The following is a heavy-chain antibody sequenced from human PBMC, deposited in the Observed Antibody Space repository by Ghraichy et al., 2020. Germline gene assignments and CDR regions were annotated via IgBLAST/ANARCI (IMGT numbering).Heavy chain of an antibody. Sequence: SETLSLTCAVYGGSFSGYYWSWIRQPPGKGLEWIGEINHSGSTNYNPSLKSRVTISVDTSKNQFSLKLSSVTAADTAVYYCARRSLFPYSSSWQINAFDIWGQGTMVTVSS. D-gene: IGHD6-13*01. CDR1: GGSFSGYY. CDR3: ARRSLFPYSSSWQINAFDI. J-gene: IGHJ3*02. V-gene: IGHV4-34*01. CDR2: INHSGST.